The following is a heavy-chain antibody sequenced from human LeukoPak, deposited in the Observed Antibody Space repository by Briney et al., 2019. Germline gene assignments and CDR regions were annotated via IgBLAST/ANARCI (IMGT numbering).Heavy chain of an antibody. Sequence: PSQTLSLTCTVSGGSISSGGYYWRWIRQHPGKGLEWIGYIYHSGSTYYNPSLKSRVTISVDRSKNQFSLKLSSVTAADTAVYYCARGVGYGGSPGDYWGQGTLVTVSS. J-gene: IGHJ4*02. V-gene: IGHV4-30-2*01. CDR3: ARGVGYGGSPGDY. CDR2: IYHSGST. CDR1: GGSISSGGYY. D-gene: IGHD4-23*01.